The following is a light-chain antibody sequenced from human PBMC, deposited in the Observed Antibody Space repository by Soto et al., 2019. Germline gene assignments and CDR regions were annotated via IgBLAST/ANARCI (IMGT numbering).Light chain of an antibody. Sequence: EIVLTQSPGTLSLSPGERATLSCRASQSVGRDYVAWFQQKPGQAPRLLISDASSRDTGIPDRFSGSGSGTDFTLTISRLEPEDFAVYYCQQYAASPITFGQGTRLEIK. J-gene: IGKJ5*01. CDR1: QSVGRDY. CDR3: QQYAASPIT. CDR2: DAS. V-gene: IGKV3-20*01.